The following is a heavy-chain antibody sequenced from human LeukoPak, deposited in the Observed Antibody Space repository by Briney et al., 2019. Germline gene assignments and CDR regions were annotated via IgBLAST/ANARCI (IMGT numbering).Heavy chain of an antibody. V-gene: IGHV4-34*01. D-gene: IGHD3-22*01. J-gene: IGHJ4*02. CDR3: ASSFYYDSRDY. CDR2: ITPSGST. CDR1: GGSIRSYY. Sequence: PSETLSLTCTVSGGSIRSYYWSWIRQPPGKGLEWIGEITPSGSTNYNPSLKSRVSISIDTSKKKLSLRLTSVTAADSAVYYCASSFYYDSRDYWGQGTLVTVSS.